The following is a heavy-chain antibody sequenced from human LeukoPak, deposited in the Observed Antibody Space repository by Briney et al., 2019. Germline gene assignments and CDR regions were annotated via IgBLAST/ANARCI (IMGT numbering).Heavy chain of an antibody. J-gene: IGHJ5*02. CDR1: GYTFTSYG. D-gene: IGHD3-22*01. CDR3: ARDYYNMRGFYSGFAP. Sequence: ASVKVSCKASGYTFTSYGISWVRQAPGQGLEWMGWISAYNGNTNYAQKLQGRVTMTTDTSTSTAYMELRSLRSDDTAVYYCARDYYNMRGFYSGFAPGGQGTPATLS. V-gene: IGHV1-18*01. CDR2: ISAYNGNT.